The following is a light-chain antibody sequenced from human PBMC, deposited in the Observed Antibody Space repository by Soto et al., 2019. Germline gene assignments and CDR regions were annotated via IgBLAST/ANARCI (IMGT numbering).Light chain of an antibody. J-gene: IGKJ2*01. CDR2: GAS. CDR3: QQYNNWPPYT. CDR1: QSVGSG. V-gene: IGKV3-15*01. Sequence: EIVITQSPATLSVSPGERATLSCGASQSVGSGLSWYQQKPDQAPRLLIYGASTRATGIPARFSGSGSGTEFTLTISSLQSEDYAVYYCQQYNNWPPYTFGQGTKVDIK.